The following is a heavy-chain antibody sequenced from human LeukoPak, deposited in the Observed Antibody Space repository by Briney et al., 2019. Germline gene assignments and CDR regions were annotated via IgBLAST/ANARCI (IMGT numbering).Heavy chain of an antibody. D-gene: IGHD3-9*01. CDR1: GFSFSIYA. CDR3: AKWGDYDILTGYYVSDF. J-gene: IGHJ4*02. V-gene: IGHV3-23*01. Sequence: GGSLRLSCAASGFSFSIYAMSWVRQAPGKGLEWVSAISPGGDTTYYADSVKGRFTISRDNSKNTLYVEMNTLRAEDTAVYYCAKWGDYDILTGYYVSDFWGQGTLVTVSS. CDR2: ISPGGDTT.